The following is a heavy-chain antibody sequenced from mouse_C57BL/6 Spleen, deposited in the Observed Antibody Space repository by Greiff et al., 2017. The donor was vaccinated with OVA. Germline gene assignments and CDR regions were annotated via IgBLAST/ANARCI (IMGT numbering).Heavy chain of an antibody. D-gene: IGHD1-1*01. CDR3: ARVFTTVVATDYAMDY. V-gene: IGHV5-16*01. Sequence: EVKLMESEGGLVQPGSSMKLSCTASGFTFSDYYMAWVRQVPEKGLEWVANINYDGSSTYYLDSLKSRFIISRDNAKNILYLQMSSLKSEDTATYYCARVFTTVVATDYAMDYWGQGTSVTVSS. J-gene: IGHJ4*01. CDR1: GFTFSDYY. CDR2: INYDGSST.